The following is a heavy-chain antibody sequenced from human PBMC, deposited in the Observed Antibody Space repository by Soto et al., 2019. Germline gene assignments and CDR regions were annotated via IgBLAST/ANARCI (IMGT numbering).Heavy chain of an antibody. D-gene: IGHD5-12*01. J-gene: IGHJ4*02. Sequence: ASVNVSCKASGYTFINYAMHWVRQAPGQRLEWMGWINGGSGDTRYSQKFQGRVTFTRDTSASTAYMELSSLKSEDTAVYYCARGIVTTISTYWGQGTRVTVSS. CDR3: ARGIVTTISTY. CDR1: GYTFINYA. CDR2: INGGSGDT. V-gene: IGHV1-3*01.